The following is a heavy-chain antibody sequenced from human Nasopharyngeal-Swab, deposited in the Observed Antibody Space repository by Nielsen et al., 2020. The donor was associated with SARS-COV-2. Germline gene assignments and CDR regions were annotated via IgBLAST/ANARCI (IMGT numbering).Heavy chain of an antibody. V-gene: IGHV3-64D*09. Sequence: GESLKISCSAPGFTFSNFAMHWVRQAPGKGLEYVSSIRSNGGSTYYADSVKGRFTMTRDNPKNTLYLQMSSLRGDDTAVYFCVKGPIAAPRYYMDVWGKGTTVTVS. CDR1: GFTFSNFA. J-gene: IGHJ6*03. CDR2: IRSNGGST. CDR3: VKGPIAAPRYYMDV. D-gene: IGHD6-6*01.